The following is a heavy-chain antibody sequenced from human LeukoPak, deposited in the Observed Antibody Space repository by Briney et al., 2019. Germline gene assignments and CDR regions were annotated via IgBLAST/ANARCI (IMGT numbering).Heavy chain of an antibody. CDR3: ARLGCSGGSCYFVEKYYFDY. J-gene: IGHJ4*02. CDR2: INHSGST. Sequence: SETLSLTCAVYGGSFSGYYWSWIRQPPGKGLEWIGEINHSGSTNYNPSLKSRVTISVDTSKNQFSLKLSSVTAADTAVYYCARLGCSGGSCYFVEKYYFDYWGQGTLVTVSS. CDR1: GGSFSGYY. V-gene: IGHV4-34*01. D-gene: IGHD2-15*01.